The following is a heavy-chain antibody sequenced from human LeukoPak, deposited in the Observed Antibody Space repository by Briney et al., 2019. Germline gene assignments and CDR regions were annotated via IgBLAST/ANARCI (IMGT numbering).Heavy chain of an antibody. J-gene: IGHJ4*02. CDR1: GFTFSSYS. CDR3: AKDQTYYYDSKGPFDY. D-gene: IGHD3-22*01. Sequence: GGSLRLSCAASGFTFSSYSLNWVRQAPGKGLEWVAVISYDGSNKYYADSVKGRFTISRDNSKNTLYLQMNSLRAEDTAVYYCAKDQTYYYDSKGPFDYWGQGTLVTVSS. V-gene: IGHV3-30*18. CDR2: ISYDGSNK.